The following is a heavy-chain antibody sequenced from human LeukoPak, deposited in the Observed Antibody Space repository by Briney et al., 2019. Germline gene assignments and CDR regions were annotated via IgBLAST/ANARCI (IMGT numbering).Heavy chain of an antibody. CDR2: INPSGGST. CDR1: GYTFTGYY. J-gene: IGHJ4*02. CDR3: ARARIFGVVTPTDY. V-gene: IGHV1-46*01. D-gene: IGHD3-3*01. Sequence: ASVKVSCKASGYTFTGYYMHWVRQAPGQGLEWMGIINPSGGSTSYAQKFQGRVTMTRDMSTSTVYMELSSLRSEDTAMYYCARARIFGVVTPTDYWGQGTLVTVSS.